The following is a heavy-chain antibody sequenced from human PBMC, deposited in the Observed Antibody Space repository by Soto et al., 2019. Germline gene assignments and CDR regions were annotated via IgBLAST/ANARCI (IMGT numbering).Heavy chain of an antibody. J-gene: IGHJ5*02. CDR3: ARTRAATDSLYWFDP. Sequence: QVQLVQSGAEVQKPGSSVKVSCKASGGTFSSYPISWVRQAPGQGLEWMGRIIPILNIANYAQKFQGRVTLTADKSTNTAYMELSSLRSEHTAVYYCARTRAATDSLYWFDPWGQGTLVTVSS. V-gene: IGHV1-69*02. CDR1: GGTFSSYP. CDR2: IIPILNIA. D-gene: IGHD2-21*01.